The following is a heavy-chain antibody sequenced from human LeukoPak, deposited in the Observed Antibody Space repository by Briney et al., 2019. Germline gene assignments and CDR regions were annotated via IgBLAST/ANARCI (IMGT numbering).Heavy chain of an antibody. CDR2: ISYDGSNK. CDR1: GFTFSSYG. Sequence: GGSLRLSCAASGFTFSSYGMHWVRQAPGKGLEWVAVISYDGSNKYYADSVKGRFTLSRDNSKNTLYLQMNSLRAEDTAVYYCAKEFGPNEAFDIWGQGTMVTVSS. V-gene: IGHV3-30*18. D-gene: IGHD3-10*01. CDR3: AKEFGPNEAFDI. J-gene: IGHJ3*02.